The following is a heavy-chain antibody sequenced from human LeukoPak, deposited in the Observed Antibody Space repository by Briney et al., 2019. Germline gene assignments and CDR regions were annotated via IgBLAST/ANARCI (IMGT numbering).Heavy chain of an antibody. D-gene: IGHD3-22*01. CDR1: GYTFTSYG. Sequence: GASVKVSCKASGYTFTSYGINWVRQAPGQGHEWMGWIRVYNGNTNYAQKLQGRVTMTTDTSTSTAYMELRSLRSDDTAVYYCARGPGGRSGYYPLEDYYYYYYMDVWGKGTTVTVSS. CDR2: IRVYNGNT. CDR3: ARGPGGRSGYYPLEDYYYYYYMDV. J-gene: IGHJ6*03. V-gene: IGHV1-18*01.